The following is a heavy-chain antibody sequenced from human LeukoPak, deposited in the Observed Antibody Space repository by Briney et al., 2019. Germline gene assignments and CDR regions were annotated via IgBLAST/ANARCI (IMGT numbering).Heavy chain of an antibody. J-gene: IGHJ4*02. CDR3: ASKGFYYFDY. Sequence: GGSLRLSCAASGFTFSTSGMNWVRQAPGKGLEWASSISSSSSYIYYADSVKGRFTISRDNAKNSLYLQMNSLRAEDTAVYYCASKGFYYFDYWGQGTLVTVSS. V-gene: IGHV3-21*01. CDR1: GFTFSTSG. CDR2: ISSSSSYI.